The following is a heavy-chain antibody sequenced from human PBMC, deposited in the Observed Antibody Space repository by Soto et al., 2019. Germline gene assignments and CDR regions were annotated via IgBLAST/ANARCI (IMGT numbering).Heavy chain of an antibody. CDR2: ISGSGGST. J-gene: IGHJ5*02. CDR3: ARATSYCSSTSCTRFDP. Sequence: EVQLLESGGGLVQPGGSLRLSCAASGFTFSSYAMSWVRQAPGKGLEWVSAISGSGGSTYYADSVKGRFTISRDNSKNTLYLQMNSLRAEDTAVYYCARATSYCSSTSCTRFDPWGQGTLVTVSS. D-gene: IGHD2-2*01. V-gene: IGHV3-23*01. CDR1: GFTFSSYA.